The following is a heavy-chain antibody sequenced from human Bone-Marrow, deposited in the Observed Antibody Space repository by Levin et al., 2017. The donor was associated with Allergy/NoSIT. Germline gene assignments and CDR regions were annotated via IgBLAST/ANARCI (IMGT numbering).Heavy chain of an antibody. D-gene: IGHD1/OR15-1a*01. J-gene: IGHJ4*02. CDR1: GGSIIGDNFY. Sequence: GSLRLSCTVSGGSIIGDNFYWDWIRQPPGKGLEWVGSVDYRGRTYYNSSLNHRITMSVDTSKNQFSLSLTSVTAPDTAIYYCARHWNRGAYFGGALDYWGQGALVTVSP. CDR3: ARHWNRGAYFGGALDY. V-gene: IGHV4-39*01. CDR2: VDYRGRT.